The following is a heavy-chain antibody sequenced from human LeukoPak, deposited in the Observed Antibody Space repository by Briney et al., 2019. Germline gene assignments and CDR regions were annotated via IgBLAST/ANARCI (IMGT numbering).Heavy chain of an antibody. D-gene: IGHD6-13*01. CDR3: ASLPRGYSSSWPYYYYYGMDV. Sequence: SVKVSCKASGGTFSSYAISWVRQAPGQGLEWMGGIIPIFGTANYAQKFQGRVTITADESTSTAYVELSSLRSEDTAVYYCASLPRGYSSSWPYYYYYGMDVWGQGTTVTVPS. J-gene: IGHJ6*02. CDR1: GGTFSSYA. V-gene: IGHV1-69*13. CDR2: IIPIFGTA.